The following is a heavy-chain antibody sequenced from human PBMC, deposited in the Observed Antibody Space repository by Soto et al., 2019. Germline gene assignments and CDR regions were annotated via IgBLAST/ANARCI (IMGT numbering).Heavy chain of an antibody. V-gene: IGHV3-23*01. Sequence: GGSLRLSCAASGFTFSSYAMSWVRQAPGKGLEWVSAISGSGGSTYYADSVKGRFTISRDNSKNTLYLQMNSLRAEDTAVYYCANVIHLFLGYCSGGSCYFDYWGQGTLVTVSS. CDR2: ISGSGGST. D-gene: IGHD2-15*01. CDR3: ANVIHLFLGYCSGGSCYFDY. CDR1: GFTFSSYA. J-gene: IGHJ4*02.